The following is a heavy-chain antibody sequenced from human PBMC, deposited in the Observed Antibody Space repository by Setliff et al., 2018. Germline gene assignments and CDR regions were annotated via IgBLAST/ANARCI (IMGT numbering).Heavy chain of an antibody. CDR3: ARQKEYSGRSCFQH. D-gene: IGHD1-26*01. CDR1: GDSIGNYY. Sequence: SETLSLTCNVSGDSIGNYYWSWLRQSPGRGLEWIGYVDHSDYANYNPSLKRRVTISVNTSKNQFSLRLSLVTAADTATYYCARQKEYSGRSCFQHWGQGIPVTVSS. V-gene: IGHV4-59*08. J-gene: IGHJ1*01. CDR2: VDHSDYA.